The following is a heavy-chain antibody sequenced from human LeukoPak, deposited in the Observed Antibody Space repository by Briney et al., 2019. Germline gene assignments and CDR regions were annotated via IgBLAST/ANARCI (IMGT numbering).Heavy chain of an antibody. J-gene: IGHJ4*02. CDR3: ARGAYDYVWGSYRQTFDY. CDR2: INHSGST. CDR1: GGSFSGYY. V-gene: IGHV4-34*01. D-gene: IGHD3-16*02. Sequence: SETLSLTCAVYGGSFSGYYWSWIRQPPGKGLEWIGEINHSGSTNYNPSLKSRVTISVDTSKNQFSLKLSSVTAADTAVYCCARGAYDYVWGSYRQTFDYWGQGTLVTVSS.